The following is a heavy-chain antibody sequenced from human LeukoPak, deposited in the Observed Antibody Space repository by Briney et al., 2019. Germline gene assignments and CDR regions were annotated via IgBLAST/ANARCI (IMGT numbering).Heavy chain of an antibody. CDR3: AKGSYSGKYSVGS. Sequence: QPGGSLRLSCAASGFTVSSNYMSWVRQAPGKGLEWVSVIYSGGSTYYADSVKGRFTISRDNSKNTLFLQMNSLRAEDTAVYYCAKGSYSGKYSVGSWGQGTLVTVSS. D-gene: IGHD1-26*01. CDR2: IYSGGST. V-gene: IGHV3-53*01. J-gene: IGHJ5*02. CDR1: GFTVSSNY.